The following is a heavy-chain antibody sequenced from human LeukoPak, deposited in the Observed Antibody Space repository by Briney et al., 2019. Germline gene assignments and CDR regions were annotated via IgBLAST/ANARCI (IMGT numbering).Heavy chain of an antibody. Sequence: GESLKISCKVSGYIFTSDWIGWVRQVPGKGLEWMGIIHPGDSDTRYSPSFQGQVTFSADKSISTAYLQWSSLKASDTAIYYCARLERYYYDSSGYFDYWGQGTLVTVSS. CDR1: GYIFTSDW. J-gene: IGHJ4*02. D-gene: IGHD3-22*01. V-gene: IGHV5-51*01. CDR2: IHPGDSDT. CDR3: ARLERYYYDSSGYFDY.